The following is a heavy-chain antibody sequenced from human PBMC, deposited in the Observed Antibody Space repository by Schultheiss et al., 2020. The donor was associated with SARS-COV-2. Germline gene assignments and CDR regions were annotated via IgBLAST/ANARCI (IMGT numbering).Heavy chain of an antibody. J-gene: IGHJ4*02. CDR1: GFTFSSYG. Sequence: GGSLRLSCAASGFTFSSYGMHWVRQAPGKGLEWVAVISYDGSNKYYADSVKGRFTISRDNSKNTQYLQMNSLRAEDTAVYYCAKAHRSTSSAFDYWGQGTLVTVAS. D-gene: IGHD2/OR15-2a*01. CDR2: ISYDGSNK. V-gene: IGHV3-30*18. CDR3: AKAHRSTSSAFDY.